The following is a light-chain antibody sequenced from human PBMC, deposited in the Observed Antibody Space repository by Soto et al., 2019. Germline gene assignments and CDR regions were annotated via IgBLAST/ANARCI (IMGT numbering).Light chain of an antibody. CDR3: SSYTTSSTLV. CDR1: SSDVGAYNF. V-gene: IGLV2-14*01. Sequence: QSALTQPASVSGSPGQSITISCTGTSSDVGAYNFVSWYQHHPGRAPKLIIYEVTIRPSGVSNRFSGSKSDNTASLTISGLQAEDEADYYCSSYTTSSTLVFGTGTKLTVL. J-gene: IGLJ1*01. CDR2: EVT.